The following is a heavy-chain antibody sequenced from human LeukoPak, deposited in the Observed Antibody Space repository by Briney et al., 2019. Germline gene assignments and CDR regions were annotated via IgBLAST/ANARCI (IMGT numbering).Heavy chain of an antibody. CDR3: ARRRLGYYFDY. V-gene: IGHV4-34*01. J-gene: IGHJ4*02. D-gene: IGHD5-24*01. CDR2: INPRGST. Sequence: SETLSLSCGVYGGSFSGYYWSWIRQPPGKGREWIGEINPRGSTNYNPSLKSRVTLSADTSKNQFSLTLNSVTAADTAVYYCARRRLGYYFDYWGQGTLVTVSS. CDR1: GGSFSGYY.